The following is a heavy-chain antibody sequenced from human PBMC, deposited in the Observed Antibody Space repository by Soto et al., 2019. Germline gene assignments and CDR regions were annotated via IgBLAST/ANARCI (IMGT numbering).Heavy chain of an antibody. CDR1: GFTFSSYA. J-gene: IGHJ6*02. V-gene: IGHV3-23*01. Sequence: GGSLRLSCAASGFTFSSYAMSWVRQAPGKGLEWVSAISGSGGSTYYADSVKGRFTISRDNSKNTLYLQMNSLRAEDRAVYYCAKDFSWFGELFDYYGMDVWGQGTTVTVSS. D-gene: IGHD3-10*01. CDR3: AKDFSWFGELFDYYGMDV. CDR2: ISGSGGST.